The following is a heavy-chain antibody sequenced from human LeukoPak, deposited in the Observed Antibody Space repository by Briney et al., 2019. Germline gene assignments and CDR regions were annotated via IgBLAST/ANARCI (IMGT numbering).Heavy chain of an antibody. CDR2: INHSGST. Sequence: PSETLSLTCTVSGYSISSGYYWGWIRQPPGKGLEWIGEINHSGSTNYNPSLKSRVTISVDTSKNQFSLKLSSVTAADTAVYYCARAGDGSGSYDNADYDYWGQGTLVTVSS. J-gene: IGHJ4*02. V-gene: IGHV4-38-2*02. D-gene: IGHD3-10*01. CDR1: GYSISSGYY. CDR3: ARAGDGSGSYDNADYDY.